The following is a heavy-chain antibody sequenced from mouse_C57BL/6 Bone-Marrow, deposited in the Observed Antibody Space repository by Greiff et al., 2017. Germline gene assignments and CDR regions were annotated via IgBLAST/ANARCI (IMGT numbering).Heavy chain of an antibody. V-gene: IGHV1-53*01. J-gene: IGHJ3*01. CDR3: ARGVSYYGSSPFAY. Sequence: QVQLQQPGPELVKPGASVKLSCKASGYTFTSYWMHWVKQRPGQGLEWIGNINPSNGGTNYNEKFKSKATLTVDKSSSTAYMQLSSLTSEDSAVYECARGVSYYGSSPFAYWGQGTLVTVSA. D-gene: IGHD1-1*01. CDR1: GYTFTSYW. CDR2: INPSNGGT.